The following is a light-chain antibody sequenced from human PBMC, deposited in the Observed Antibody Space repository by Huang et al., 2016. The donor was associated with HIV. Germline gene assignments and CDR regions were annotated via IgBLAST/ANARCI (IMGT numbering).Light chain of an antibody. CDR2: DAS. J-gene: IGKJ2*01. Sequence: DIQMTQSPSSLSASVGDRVTITCQASQYISNYLNWYQQKQGKAPKILSYDASNLETGVPSRFIGSGSGTDFTFTISNLQPEDIATYYCQQYDNLPYTFGQGTKLEIK. CDR1: QYISNY. CDR3: QQYDNLPYT. V-gene: IGKV1-33*01.